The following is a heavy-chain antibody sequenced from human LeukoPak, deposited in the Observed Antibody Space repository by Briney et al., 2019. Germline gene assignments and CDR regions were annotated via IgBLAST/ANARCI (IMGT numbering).Heavy chain of an antibody. V-gene: IGHV3-23*01. CDR2: ISGSGGST. CDR1: GFTFSSYG. CDR3: ATYRQVLLPFES. J-gene: IGHJ4*02. D-gene: IGHD2-8*02. Sequence: PGGSLRLSCAASGFTFSSYGMSWVRQAPEKGLEWVSAISGSGGSTYYADSVKGRFTISRDNSKNTLYLQMNSLRAEDTAVYYCATYRQVLLPFESWGQGTLVTVSS.